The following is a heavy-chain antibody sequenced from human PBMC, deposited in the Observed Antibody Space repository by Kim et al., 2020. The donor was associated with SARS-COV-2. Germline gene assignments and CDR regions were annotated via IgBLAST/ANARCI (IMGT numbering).Heavy chain of an antibody. J-gene: IGHJ4*02. Sequence: GGSLRLSCAASGFTFSSYEMNWVRQVSGKGLEWVSYISSSGSTIYYADYVKGRFTVSRDNAENSLYLQMNSLRAEDTAVYYCARGGDGYNTLSDYWGQG. D-gene: IGHD5-12*01. CDR1: GFTFSSYE. CDR3: ARGGDGYNTLSDY. CDR2: ISSSGSTI. V-gene: IGHV3-48*03.